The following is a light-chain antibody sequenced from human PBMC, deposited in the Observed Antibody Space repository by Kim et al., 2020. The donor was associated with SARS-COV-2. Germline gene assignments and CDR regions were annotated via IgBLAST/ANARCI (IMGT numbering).Light chain of an antibody. J-gene: IGLJ3*02. CDR3: TSYTSSGTWV. V-gene: IGLV2-14*03. CDR2: DVS. Sequence: GQSITISCPGTSSDVGANNYASWYQQHPGKAPKLMIYDVSIRPSGVSNRFSGSKSGNTASLTISRLQAEDEADYYCTSYTSSGTWVFGGETHLTVL. CDR1: SSDVGANNY.